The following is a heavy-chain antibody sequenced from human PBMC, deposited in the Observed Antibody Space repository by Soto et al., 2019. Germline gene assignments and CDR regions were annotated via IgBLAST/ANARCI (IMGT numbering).Heavy chain of an antibody. J-gene: IGHJ5*02. CDR2: INTYNGNT. D-gene: IGHD3-10*01. Sequence: ASVKGSCKASGYTFTNDGIGWVRQAPGQGLEWMGWINTYNGNTNHAQKLQGRVTMTTDTSTSTAYMELRSLRSDDTAVYYCARGVGSGTYYNQYNWFDPWGQGTLVTVSS. CDR1: GYTFTNDG. CDR3: ARGVGSGTYYNQYNWFDP. V-gene: IGHV1-18*01.